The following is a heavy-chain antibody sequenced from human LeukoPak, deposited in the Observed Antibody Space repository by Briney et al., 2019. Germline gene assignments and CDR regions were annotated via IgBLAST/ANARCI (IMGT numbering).Heavy chain of an antibody. Sequence: PSEALSLTCTVSGGSIISSDDYWGWIRQPPGKGLEWIGSIYYSGSPHYNTSLKRRVPISRDTSKKQFSMRLSPVTAADTAVYYCARYLWKQLWLGFDSWGPGALVTVSS. V-gene: IGHV4-39*01. J-gene: IGHJ4*02. CDR2: IYYSGSP. CDR3: ARYLWKQLWLGFDS. CDR1: GGSIISSDDY. D-gene: IGHD5-18*01.